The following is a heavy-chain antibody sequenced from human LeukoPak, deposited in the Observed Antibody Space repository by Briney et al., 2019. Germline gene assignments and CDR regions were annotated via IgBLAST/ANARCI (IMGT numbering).Heavy chain of an antibody. Sequence: ASVKISCKVSGYTFTDYYMHWVQQAPGKGLEWMGLVDPEDGETIYAEKFQGRVTITADTSTDTAYMELSSLRSEDTAVYYCARSRHYYDSSGYYFDYWGQGTLVTVSS. CDR1: GYTFTDYY. CDR3: ARSRHYYDSSGYYFDY. D-gene: IGHD3-22*01. V-gene: IGHV1-69-2*01. CDR2: VDPEDGET. J-gene: IGHJ4*02.